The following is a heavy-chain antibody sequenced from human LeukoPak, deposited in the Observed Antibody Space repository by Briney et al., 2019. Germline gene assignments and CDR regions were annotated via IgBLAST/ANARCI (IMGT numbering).Heavy chain of an antibody. Sequence: SETLSLTCTVSGGSISSSSYYWGWIRQPPGKGLEWIGSIYYSGSTYYNPSLKSRVTISVDTSKNQFSLKLSSVTAADTAVYYCARDQGFCGGDCYWEGTAWDYWGQGTLVTVSS. D-gene: IGHD2-21*02. V-gene: IGHV4-39*07. CDR3: ARDQGFCGGDCYWEGTAWDY. J-gene: IGHJ4*02. CDR2: IYYSGST. CDR1: GGSISSSSYY.